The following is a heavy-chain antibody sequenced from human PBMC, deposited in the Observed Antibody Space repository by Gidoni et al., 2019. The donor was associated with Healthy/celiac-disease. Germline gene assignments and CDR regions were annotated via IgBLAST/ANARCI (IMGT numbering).Heavy chain of an antibody. CDR3: AREGLGWELHPQFDY. J-gene: IGHJ4*02. CDR2: INAGNGNT. Sequence: QVQLVQSGAEVKKPGASVKVSCKASGYTFTSYAMHWVRQAPGQRLEWMGWINAGNGNTKYSQKFQGRVTITRDTSASTAYMELSSLRSEDTAVYYCAREGLGWELHPQFDYWGQGTLVTVSS. V-gene: IGHV1-3*01. CDR1: GYTFTSYA. D-gene: IGHD1-26*01.